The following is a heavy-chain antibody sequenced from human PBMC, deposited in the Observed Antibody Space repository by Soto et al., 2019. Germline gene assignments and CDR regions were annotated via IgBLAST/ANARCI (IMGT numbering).Heavy chain of an antibody. Sequence: SETLSLTCTVSGGSISSFYWSWIRQPPGKGLEWIGYIYWSGGTNYNPSLKSRVTISVDTSKNQFSLKLSSVTAADTAVYYCARGEGSRSWDNMDVWGQGTTVTVSS. V-gene: IGHV4-59*01. D-gene: IGHD6-13*01. CDR3: ARGEGSRSWDNMDV. CDR1: GGSISSFY. J-gene: IGHJ6*02. CDR2: IYWSGGT.